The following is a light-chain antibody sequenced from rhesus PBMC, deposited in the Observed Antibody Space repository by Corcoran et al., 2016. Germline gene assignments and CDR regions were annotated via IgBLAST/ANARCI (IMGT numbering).Light chain of an antibody. V-gene: IGKV1-32*02. CDR2: YAT. Sequence: DIQMSQSPSSLSASVGDRVIITCRASQGISNFLTWYQQKPGKAPKLLINYATSLASGVPPRFSGSESGTEFSCTIRRLQSEDFATYYCQQDNRHPYSFGQWTKVEIK. CDR3: QQDNRHPYS. CDR1: QGISNF. J-gene: IGKJ2*01.